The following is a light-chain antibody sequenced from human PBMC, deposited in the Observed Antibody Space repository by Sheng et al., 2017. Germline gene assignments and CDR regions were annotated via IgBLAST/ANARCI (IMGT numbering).Light chain of an antibody. V-gene: IGKV1-8*01. J-gene: IGKJ4*01. CDR2: AAS. CDR3: QQYYSYLLT. Sequence: AIRITQSPSSLSASTGDRVNITCRASQGVSSYLAWYQQKPGKAPKLLIYAASTLQSGVPSRFSGSGSGTDFTLTISCLQSEDFATYYCQQYYSYLLTFGGGPRWRSN. CDR1: QGVSSY.